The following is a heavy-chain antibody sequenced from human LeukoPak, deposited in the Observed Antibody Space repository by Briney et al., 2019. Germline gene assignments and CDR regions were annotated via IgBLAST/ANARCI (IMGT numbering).Heavy chain of an antibody. J-gene: IGHJ6*02. CDR1: GFTFSSYG. CDR2: ISYDGSNK. Sequence: PGGSLRLSCAASGFTFSSYGVHWVRQAPGKGLEWVAVISYDGSNKYYADSVKGRFTISRDNAKNSLYLQMNSLRAEDTAVYYCASLFWSGYYSIFGMDVWGQGTTVTVSS. D-gene: IGHD3-3*01. CDR3: ASLFWSGYYSIFGMDV. V-gene: IGHV3-30*03.